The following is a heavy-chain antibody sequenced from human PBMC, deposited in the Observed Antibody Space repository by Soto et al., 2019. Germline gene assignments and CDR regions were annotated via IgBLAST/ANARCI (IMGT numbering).Heavy chain of an antibody. CDR3: AGYIVLMVYALYYYYYYGMDV. J-gene: IGHJ6*02. D-gene: IGHD2-8*01. CDR2: IYHSGST. Sequence: PSETLSLTCAVSGGSISSGGYSWSWVRQPPGKGLEWIGYIYHSGSTYYNPSLKSRVTISVDRSKNQFSLKLSSVTAADTAVYYCAGYIVLMVYALYYYYYYGMDVWGQGTTVTVSS. CDR1: GGSISSGGYS. V-gene: IGHV4-30-2*01.